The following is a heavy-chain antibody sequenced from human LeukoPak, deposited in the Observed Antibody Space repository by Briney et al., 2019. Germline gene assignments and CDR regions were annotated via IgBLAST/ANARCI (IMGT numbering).Heavy chain of an antibody. CDR1: GGSISSYY. D-gene: IGHD3-22*01. Sequence: PSETLSLTCTVSGGSISSYYWSWIRQPPGKGLEWIGYIYYSGSTNYNPSLKSRVTISVDTSKNQFSLKLSSVTAADTAVYYCARHYYYDSSGYSFYYFDYWGQGTLVTVSS. CDR3: ARHYYYDSSGYSFYYFDY. V-gene: IGHV4-59*08. CDR2: IYYSGST. J-gene: IGHJ4*02.